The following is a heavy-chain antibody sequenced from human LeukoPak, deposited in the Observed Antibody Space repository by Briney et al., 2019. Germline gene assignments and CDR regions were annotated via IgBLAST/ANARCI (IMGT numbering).Heavy chain of an antibody. Sequence: ASVKVSCKASGYTFTSYYMHWVRQAPGQGLEWMGIINPSGGSTSYAQKFQGRVTITADESTSTAYMELSSLRSEDTAVYYCARADYYGSGSYYNYFDYWGQGTLVTVSS. CDR1: GYTFTSYY. V-gene: IGHV1-46*01. J-gene: IGHJ4*02. CDR3: ARADYYGSGSYYNYFDY. CDR2: INPSGGST. D-gene: IGHD3-10*01.